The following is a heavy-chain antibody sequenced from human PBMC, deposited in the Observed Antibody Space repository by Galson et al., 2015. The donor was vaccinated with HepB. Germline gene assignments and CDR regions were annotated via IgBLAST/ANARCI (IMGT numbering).Heavy chain of an antibody. CDR2: IIPIFGTT. Sequence: SVKVSCKASGSTLSNYGINWVRRAPGQGLEWMGGIIPIFGTTNYAQKFQGRVTLIADKSTSTAYMELSSLTSEDTAVYFCARAVPESFDFWSGYSHFDSWGQGTVVTVSS. CDR1: GSTLSNYG. D-gene: IGHD3-3*01. J-gene: IGHJ4*02. CDR3: ARAVPESFDFWSGYSHFDS. V-gene: IGHV1-69*06.